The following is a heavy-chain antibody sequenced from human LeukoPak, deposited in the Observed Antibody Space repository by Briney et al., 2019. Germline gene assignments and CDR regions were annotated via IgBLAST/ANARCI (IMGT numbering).Heavy chain of an antibody. CDR1: GYTFTGYY. CDR2: INPNSGGT. D-gene: IGHD2-15*01. V-gene: IGHV1-2*02. Sequence: GASVKVSCKASGYTFTGYYMHWVRQAPGQGLEWMGWINPNSGGTNYAQKFQGRVTMTRDTSISTAYMELSSLRSEDTAVYYCAKEGFYCSGGSCYSFYYYYMDVWGKGTTVTVSS. CDR3: AKEGFYCSGGSCYSFYYYYMDV. J-gene: IGHJ6*03.